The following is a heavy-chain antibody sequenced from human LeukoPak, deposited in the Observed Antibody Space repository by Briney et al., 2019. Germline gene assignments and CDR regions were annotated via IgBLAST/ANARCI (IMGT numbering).Heavy chain of an antibody. D-gene: IGHD6-13*01. J-gene: IGHJ3*02. CDR3: ARPRYSSSWAYAFDI. V-gene: IGHV4-59*08. CDR2: IYYSGST. CDR1: GGPISSYY. Sequence: SETLSLTCTVSGGPISSYYWSWIRQPPGKGLEWIGYIYYSGSTNYIPSLKSRVTISVDTSKNQFSLKLSSVTAADTAVYYCARPRYSSSWAYAFDIWGQGTMVTVSS.